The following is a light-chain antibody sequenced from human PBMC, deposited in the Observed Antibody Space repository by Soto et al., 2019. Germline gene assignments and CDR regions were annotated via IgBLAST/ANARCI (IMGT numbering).Light chain of an antibody. Sequence: VLTQSPGALSLSPGERATLSCRASLSVSGNYLAWCRQTPGQPPRLLLYGASTRATDIPARFSGSGSGTEFTLTISSLQSEDFAVYYCQQYNNWPRTFGQGTKVDIK. J-gene: IGKJ1*01. CDR2: GAS. V-gene: IGKV3D-15*01. CDR1: LSVSGN. CDR3: QQYNNWPRT.